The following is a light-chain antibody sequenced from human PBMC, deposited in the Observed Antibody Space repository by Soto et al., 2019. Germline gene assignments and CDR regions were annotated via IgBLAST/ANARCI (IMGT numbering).Light chain of an antibody. CDR2: GAS. V-gene: IGKV3-20*01. CDR1: QSVSSSY. J-gene: IGKJ2*01. CDR3: QKYGSSPYT. Sequence: EIVLTQSPGTLSLCPGERATLSCRASQSVSSSYLAWYQQKPGQAPRLLIYGASSRATRIPDRFSGSGSGTDFTLTSSRLEPEDFAVYYCQKYGSSPYTFGQGTKLEIK.